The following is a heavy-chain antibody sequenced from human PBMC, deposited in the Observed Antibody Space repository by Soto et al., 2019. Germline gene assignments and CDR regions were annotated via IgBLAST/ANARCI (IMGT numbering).Heavy chain of an antibody. D-gene: IGHD6-13*01. J-gene: IGHJ4*02. CDR3: GSWGIAAGDY. CDR2: IWYDGNNK. V-gene: IGHV3-33*01. CDR1: GFTFSSYG. Sequence: QVQLVESGGGVVQPGRSLRLSCAASGFTFSSYGMHWVRQAPGKGLEWVAVIWYDGNNKYYADSVKGRFTISRDNSKNTLYLQISCLRAGATGVYDCGSWGIAAGDYWGQGTLVTVSS.